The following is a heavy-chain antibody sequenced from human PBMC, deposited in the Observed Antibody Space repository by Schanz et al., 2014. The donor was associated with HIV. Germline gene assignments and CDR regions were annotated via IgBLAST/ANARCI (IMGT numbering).Heavy chain of an antibody. CDR2: VWSDGSNK. CDR1: GFTFSSYG. V-gene: IGHV3-33*01. Sequence: QVHLVESGGGVVQPGRSLRLSCAASGFTFSSYGMHWVRQAPGKGLEWVALVWSDGSNKFYADSVKGRFTISRDNSKKTLYLQMSSLRAEDTAMYYCARDEYTYGRKDYWGQGTLVTVSS. J-gene: IGHJ4*02. D-gene: IGHD5-18*01. CDR3: ARDEYTYGRKDY.